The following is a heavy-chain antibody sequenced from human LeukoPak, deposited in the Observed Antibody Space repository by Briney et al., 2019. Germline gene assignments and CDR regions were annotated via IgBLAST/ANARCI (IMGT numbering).Heavy chain of an antibody. D-gene: IGHD6-13*01. CDR3: VIADTMYYFDY. CDR1: GGTFSSYA. V-gene: IGHV1-69*06. CDR2: IIPIFGTA. Sequence: GASVKVSCKASGGTFSSYAISWVRQAPGQGLEWMGGIIPIFGTANYAQKFQGRVTMTEDTSTDTAYMELSSLRSEDTAVYYCVIADTMYYFDYWGQGTLVTVST. J-gene: IGHJ4*02.